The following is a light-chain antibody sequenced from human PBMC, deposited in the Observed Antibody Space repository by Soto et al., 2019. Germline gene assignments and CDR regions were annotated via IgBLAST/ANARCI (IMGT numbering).Light chain of an antibody. J-gene: IGLJ1*01. CDR2: DVS. CDR1: SSDIGAYNY. V-gene: IGLV2-11*01. Sequence: QSVLTQARSVSGSPGQSVTISCTGTSSDIGAYNYVSWYQHHPGKAHKVMIYDVSKRPSGVPDRFSGSKSGNTASLIISGLQAEDEADYYCCSYAGSYTYIFGSGTKVTVL. CDR3: CSYAGSYTYI.